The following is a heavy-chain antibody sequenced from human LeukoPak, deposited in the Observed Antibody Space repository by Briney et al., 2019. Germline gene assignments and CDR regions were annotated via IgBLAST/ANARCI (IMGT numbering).Heavy chain of an antibody. CDR2: ISSSSSYI. Sequence: PGGSLRLSCAASGLIFKDYSMNWVRQAPGKGLEWVSSISSSSSYIYYADSVKGRFTISRDNAKNSLYLQMNSLRAEDTAVYYCASHYDSSGYYDAFDIWGQGTMVTVSS. D-gene: IGHD3-22*01. J-gene: IGHJ3*02. V-gene: IGHV3-21*01. CDR3: ASHYDSSGYYDAFDI. CDR1: GLIFKDYS.